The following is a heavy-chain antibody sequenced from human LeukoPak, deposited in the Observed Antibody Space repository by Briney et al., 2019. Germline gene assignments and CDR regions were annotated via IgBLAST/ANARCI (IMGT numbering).Heavy chain of an antibody. CDR3: ASLRRGELYSLGY. D-gene: IGHD3-16*01. CDR1: GGSFSGYY. V-gene: IGHV4-34*01. J-gene: IGHJ4*02. Sequence: SETLSLTCAVYGGSFSGYYWSWIRQPPGKGLEWIGEINHSGSTNYNPSLKSRVTISVDTSKNQFSLKLSSVTAADTAVYYCASLRRGELYSLGYWGQETLVTVSS. CDR2: INHSGST.